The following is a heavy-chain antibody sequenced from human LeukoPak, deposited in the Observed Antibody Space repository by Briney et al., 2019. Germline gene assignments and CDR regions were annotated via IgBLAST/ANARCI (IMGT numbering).Heavy chain of an antibody. J-gene: IGHJ6*02. Sequence: SQTLSLTCAVSGGSISSGGYSWSWIQQPPGKGLEWIGYIYHSGSTYYNPSLKSRVTISVDRSKNQFSLKLSSVTAADTAVYYCARAYNWNEHKGSQYNMDVWGQGTTVTVSS. V-gene: IGHV4-30-2*01. CDR2: IYHSGST. CDR3: ARAYNWNEHKGSQYNMDV. D-gene: IGHD1-20*01. CDR1: GGSISSGGYS.